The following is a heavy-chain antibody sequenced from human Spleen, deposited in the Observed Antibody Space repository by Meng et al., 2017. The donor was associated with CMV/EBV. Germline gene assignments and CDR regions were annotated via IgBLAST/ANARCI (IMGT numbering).Heavy chain of an antibody. CDR3: ARSWDGMDV. D-gene: IGHD6-13*01. CDR1: GFTFSAYA. Sequence: GESLKISCAASGFTFSAYAMNWVRQAPGKGLEWVASISTNSTYIYYADSVKGRFTISRANAKNSVYLQMNSLSVEDTGVYYCARSWDGMDVWGQGTAVTVSS. J-gene: IGHJ6*02. V-gene: IGHV3-21*01. CDR2: ISTNSTYI.